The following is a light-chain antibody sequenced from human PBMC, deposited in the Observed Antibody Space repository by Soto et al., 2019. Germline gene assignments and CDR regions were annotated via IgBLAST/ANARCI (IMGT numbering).Light chain of an antibody. J-gene: IGKJ5*01. Sequence: DIPMTQSPSTLSASVGDRVTITCRASQSISSWLAWYQQKPGKAPKLLIYKASSLESAVTSRFSGSGSGTEFTLTISSLQPEDFATYYCQQYNFYPISFDQGTRLDIK. CDR2: KAS. V-gene: IGKV1-5*03. CDR1: QSISSW. CDR3: QQYNFYPIS.